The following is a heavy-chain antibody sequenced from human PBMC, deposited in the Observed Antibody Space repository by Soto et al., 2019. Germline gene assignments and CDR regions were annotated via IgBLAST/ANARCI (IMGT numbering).Heavy chain of an antibody. CDR2: ISSSSSYT. J-gene: IGHJ4*02. Sequence: LSLSCAASGFTFSDYYMSWIRQAPGKGLEWVSYISSSSSYTNYADSVKGRFTISRDNAKNSLYLQMNSLRTEDTAMHYCAKEGLITNWYFDYWGQGTLVTVSS. CDR3: AKEGLITNWYFDY. CDR1: GFTFSDYY. V-gene: IGHV3-11*06. D-gene: IGHD1-1*01.